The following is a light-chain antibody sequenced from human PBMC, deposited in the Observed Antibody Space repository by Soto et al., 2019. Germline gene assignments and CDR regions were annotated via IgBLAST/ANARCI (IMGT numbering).Light chain of an antibody. V-gene: IGLV2-8*01. CDR1: SSDVGGYNY. CDR3: TSYAGNAKVL. J-gene: IGLJ2*01. CDR2: EVS. Sequence: QSALTQPPSASGSPGQSVTISCTGTSSDVGGYNYVSWYQQHPGKAPKLMIYEVSKRPSGVPDRFSGSKSGNTASLTVSGLQAEDEDDYYCTSYAGNAKVLFGGGTKVTVL.